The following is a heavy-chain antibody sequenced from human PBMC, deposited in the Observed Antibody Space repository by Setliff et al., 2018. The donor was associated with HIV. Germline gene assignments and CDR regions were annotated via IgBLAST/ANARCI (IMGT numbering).Heavy chain of an antibody. D-gene: IGHD6-6*01. Sequence: ASVKVSCKASGDTFTSYYMHWVRRAPGQGLGWMGMISPSGASTKYAQRLQGRVTLTRATSSSTVYVELSSLRSDDTAVYYCAREAEQGERSSSWYFDYWGQGTLVTVSS. V-gene: IGHV1-46*01. CDR3: AREAEQGERSSSWYFDY. CDR1: GDTFTSYY. J-gene: IGHJ4*02. CDR2: ISPSGAST.